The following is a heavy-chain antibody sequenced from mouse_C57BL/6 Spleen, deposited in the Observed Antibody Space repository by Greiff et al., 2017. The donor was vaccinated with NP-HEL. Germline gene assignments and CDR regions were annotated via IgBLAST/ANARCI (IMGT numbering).Heavy chain of an antibody. D-gene: IGHD1-1*01. Sequence: EVQLQQSGPELVKPGASVKISCKASGYTFTDYYMNWVKQSHGKSLEWIGDINPNHGGTWYKQKVKGKATLTVDKSSSTAYMELRSLTSEDSAVYYCARRGYGSREPSYAMDYWGQGTSVTVSS. CDR2: INPNHGGT. V-gene: IGHV1-26*01. J-gene: IGHJ4*01. CDR1: GYTFTDYY. CDR3: ARRGYGSREPSYAMDY.